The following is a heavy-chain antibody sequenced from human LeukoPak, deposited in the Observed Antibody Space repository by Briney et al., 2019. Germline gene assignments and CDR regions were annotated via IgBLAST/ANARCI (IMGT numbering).Heavy chain of an antibody. J-gene: IGHJ4*02. CDR2: ISASSTYI. D-gene: IGHD5-12*01. V-gene: IGHV3-21*01. CDR3: ARAEGYGAIDY. Sequence: GGSLRLSCAASGFTFSSHSMNWVRQAPGKGLEWVSSISASSTYISYADSVRGRFTISRDNVKNSLSLQMNSLRAEDTALYYCARAEGYGAIDYWGQGSLVIVSS. CDR1: GFTFSSHS.